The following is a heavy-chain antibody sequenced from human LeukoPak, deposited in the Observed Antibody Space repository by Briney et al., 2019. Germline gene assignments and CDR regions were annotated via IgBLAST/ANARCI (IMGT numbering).Heavy chain of an antibody. J-gene: IGHJ4*02. CDR2: ISSSSTYT. CDR1: GFTFSSYS. V-gene: IGHV3-21*03. D-gene: IGHD1-26*01. Sequence: PGRSLRLSCAASGFTFSSYSMNWVRQAPGKGLEWVSSISSSSTYTYYADSVKGRFTISRDNAKNSLYLQMNSLRAEDTAVYSCAAEWEYFDYWGQGTLVTVSS. CDR3: AAEWEYFDY.